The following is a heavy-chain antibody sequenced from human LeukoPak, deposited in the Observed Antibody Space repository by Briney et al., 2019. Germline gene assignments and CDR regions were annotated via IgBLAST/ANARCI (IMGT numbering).Heavy chain of an antibody. CDR2: IDYSGGST. V-gene: IGHV3-23*01. D-gene: IGHD3-10*01. CDR3: AKVPYSDYGSGRPPFMDV. CDR1: GFTFSSYA. J-gene: IGHJ6*02. Sequence: GCSLRLSCAASGFTFSSYAMSWVRQAPGQALEWLATIDYSGGSTYYADSVKGRFTISRDNSKNTLYMQMNSLRAEDTAIYYCAKVPYSDYGSGRPPFMDVWGQGTTVAVS.